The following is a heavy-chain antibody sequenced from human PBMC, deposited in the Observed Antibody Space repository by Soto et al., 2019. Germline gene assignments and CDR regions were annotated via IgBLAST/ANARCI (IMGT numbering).Heavy chain of an antibody. D-gene: IGHD2-2*01. Sequence: SVKVSCKASGGTFSSYAISWVRQAPGQGLEWMGGIIPIFGTANYAQKFQGRVTITADKSTSTAYMELSSLRSEDTAVYYCARSACSSTSCYGGPNWFDPWGQGTLVTVSS. J-gene: IGHJ5*02. V-gene: IGHV1-69*06. CDR3: ARSACSSTSCYGGPNWFDP. CDR1: GGTFSSYA. CDR2: IIPIFGTA.